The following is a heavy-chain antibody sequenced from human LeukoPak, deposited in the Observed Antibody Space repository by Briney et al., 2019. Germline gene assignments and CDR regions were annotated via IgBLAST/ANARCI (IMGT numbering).Heavy chain of an antibody. V-gene: IGHV3-30*18. Sequence: PGRSLRLSCAASGFTFSSYGMHWVRQAPGKGLEWVAVISYDGSNKYYADSVKGRFTISRDNSKNTLYLQMNSLRAEDTAVYYCAKGLTRITMVRGVINNWFDPWGRGTLVTVSS. CDR2: ISYDGSNK. CDR3: AKGLTRITMVRGVINNWFDP. CDR1: GFTFSSYG. J-gene: IGHJ5*02. D-gene: IGHD3-10*01.